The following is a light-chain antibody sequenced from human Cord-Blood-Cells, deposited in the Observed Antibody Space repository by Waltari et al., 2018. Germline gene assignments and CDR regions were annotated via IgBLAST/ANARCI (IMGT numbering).Light chain of an antibody. CDR1: SGSIASHY. CDR2: EDN. CDR3: QSYDSSNHWV. J-gene: IGLJ3*02. Sequence: NFMLTQPHSVSESPGKTVTISCTRSSGSIASHYVQWYQQRPGSSPTTVIYEDNQRPSGLPDRFSGSIDSSSNSASRTISGLKTEDEADYYCQSYDSSNHWVFGGGTKLTVL. V-gene: IGLV6-57*01.